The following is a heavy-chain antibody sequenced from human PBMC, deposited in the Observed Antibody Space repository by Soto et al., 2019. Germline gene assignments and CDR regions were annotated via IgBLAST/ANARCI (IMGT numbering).Heavy chain of an antibody. D-gene: IGHD1-7*01. J-gene: IGHJ3*02. Sequence: ASVKVSCKASGYTFTSYGISWVRQAPGQGLEWMGWISAYNGNTNYAQKLQGRVTMTTDTSTSTAYMELRSLRSDDTAVYYCALGVRAAGTTGNAFDIWGQGTMGTVSS. CDR2: ISAYNGNT. CDR3: ALGVRAAGTTGNAFDI. V-gene: IGHV1-18*04. CDR1: GYTFTSYG.